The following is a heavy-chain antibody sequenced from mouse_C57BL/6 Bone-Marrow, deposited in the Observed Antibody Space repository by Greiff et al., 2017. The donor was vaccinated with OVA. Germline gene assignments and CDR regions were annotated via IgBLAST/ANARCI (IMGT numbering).Heavy chain of an antibody. D-gene: IGHD1-1*01. CDR3: AIKGITTVVPYFDY. CDR2: IHPSDSDT. V-gene: IGHV1-74*01. CDR1: GYTFTSYW. Sequence: QVQLKQPGAELVKPGASVKVSCKASGYTFTSYWMHWVKQRPGQGLEWIGRIHPSDSDTNYNQKFKGKATLTVDKSSSTAYMQLSSLTSEDSAVYYCAIKGITTVVPYFDYWGQGTTLTVSS. J-gene: IGHJ2*01.